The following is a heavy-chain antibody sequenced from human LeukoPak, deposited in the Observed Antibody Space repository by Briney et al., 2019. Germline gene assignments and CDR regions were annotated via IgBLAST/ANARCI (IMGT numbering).Heavy chain of an antibody. V-gene: IGHV4-4*07. Sequence: SETLSLTCTVSGGSISSYYWSWIRQPAGKGLEWIGRIYTSGSTNHNPSLKSRVTMSVDTSKNQFSLKLSSVTAADTAVYYCARDMGIAAAGTVNWFDPWGQGTLATVSS. CDR3: ARDMGIAAAGTVNWFDP. CDR2: IYTSGST. D-gene: IGHD6-13*01. J-gene: IGHJ5*02. CDR1: GGSISSYY.